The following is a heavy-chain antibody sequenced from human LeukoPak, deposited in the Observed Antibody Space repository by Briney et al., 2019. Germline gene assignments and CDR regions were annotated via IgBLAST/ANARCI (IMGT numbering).Heavy chain of an antibody. CDR1: GGSISSYY. Sequence: SETLSLTCTVSGGSISSYYWSWIRQPQGKGLEWIGYIYYSGSTNYNPSLKSRVTISVDKSKNQFSLKLSSVTAADTAVYYCAIKGIAAAGLDYWGQGTLVTVSS. V-gene: IGHV4-59*12. CDR2: IYYSGST. D-gene: IGHD6-13*01. J-gene: IGHJ4*02. CDR3: AIKGIAAAGLDY.